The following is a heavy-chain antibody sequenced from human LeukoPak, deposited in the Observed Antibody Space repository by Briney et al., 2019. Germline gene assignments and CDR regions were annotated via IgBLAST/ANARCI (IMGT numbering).Heavy chain of an antibody. CDR1: GYTFTDYY. D-gene: IGHD2-2*01. J-gene: IGHJ5*02. V-gene: IGHV1-2*02. CDR2: MNPKNGGT. Sequence: ASVKVSCKASGYTFTDYYMHWVRQAPGQGLEWMGWMNPKNGGTNYAQKFQGRVIMTRDTSISTSYMELSRLTSDDTAVYYCARSSVIVPAAINWFDPWGLGTLVTVSS. CDR3: ARSSVIVPAAINWFDP.